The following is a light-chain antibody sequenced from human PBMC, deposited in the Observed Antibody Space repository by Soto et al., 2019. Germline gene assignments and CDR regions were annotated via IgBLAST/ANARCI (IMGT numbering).Light chain of an antibody. Sequence: QMTQAPSSLSAAVVERCTITYRASQSISSYLNWYQQKPGKAPKLLIYAASSLQSGVPSRFSGSGSGTDFTLTISSLQPEDFATYYCQQSYSTPATFGGGTKV. V-gene: IGKV1-39*01. CDR2: AAS. CDR1: QSISSY. J-gene: IGKJ4*01. CDR3: QQSYSTPAT.